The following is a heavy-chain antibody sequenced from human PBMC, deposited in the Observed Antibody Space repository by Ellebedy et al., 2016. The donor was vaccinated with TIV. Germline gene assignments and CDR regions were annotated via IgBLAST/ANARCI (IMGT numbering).Heavy chain of an antibody. CDR1: GFTFSSYW. J-gene: IGHJ5*02. CDR2: IKRDGNEK. V-gene: IGHV3-7*01. CDR3: AREFRLITIFRNWFDP. Sequence: GESLKISXAASGFTFSSYWMSWVRQAPGKGLEWVANIKRDGNEKYYVDSVRGRFTISRDNAKNSLYLQMNSLRAEDTAVYYCAREFRLITIFRNWFDPWGQGTLVTVSS. D-gene: IGHD3-9*01.